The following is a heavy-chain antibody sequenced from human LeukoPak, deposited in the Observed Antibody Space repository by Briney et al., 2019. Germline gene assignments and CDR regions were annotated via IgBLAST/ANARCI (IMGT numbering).Heavy chain of an antibody. V-gene: IGHV3-7*01. CDR2: IKKDGSTK. CDR1: GFTFSTYW. D-gene: IGHD6-25*01. CDR3: ARFAAGGSYYYYMDV. Sequence: GGSLRLSCAASGFTFSTYWMSWYRQAPGKGLEWVANIKKDGSTKYYVDSVKGRFTISRDNAKNSLYLQMNSLRADDTAVYYCARFAAGGSYYYYMDVWGKGTTVTVSS. J-gene: IGHJ6*03.